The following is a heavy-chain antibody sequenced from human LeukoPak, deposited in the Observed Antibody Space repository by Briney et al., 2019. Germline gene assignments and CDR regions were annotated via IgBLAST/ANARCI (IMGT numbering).Heavy chain of an antibody. J-gene: IGHJ3*02. CDR3: ATRGSGYWYAFDI. V-gene: IGHV1-8*03. CDR2: MNPNSGNT. CDR1: GYTFTSYD. Sequence: GASVKVSCKASGYTFTSYDINWVRQATGQGLEWMGWMNPNSGNTGYAQKFQGRVTITRNTSISTAYMELSSLRSEDTAVYYCATRGSGYWYAFDIWGQGTMVTVSS. D-gene: IGHD3-22*01.